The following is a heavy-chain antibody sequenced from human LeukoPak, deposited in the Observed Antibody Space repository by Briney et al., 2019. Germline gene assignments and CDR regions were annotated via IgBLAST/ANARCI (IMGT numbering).Heavy chain of an antibody. V-gene: IGHV3-23*01. CDR1: GFTFSSYG. CDR3: AKDLSLAAYYDSSGQSLDY. CDR2: ISGSGGST. D-gene: IGHD3-22*01. Sequence: PGETLRLSCAASGFTFSSYGMSWVRQAPGKGLEWVSAISGSGGSTYYADSVKGRFTISRDNSKNTLYLQMNSLRAEDTAVYYCAKDLSLAAYYDSSGQSLDYWGQGTLVTVSS. J-gene: IGHJ4*02.